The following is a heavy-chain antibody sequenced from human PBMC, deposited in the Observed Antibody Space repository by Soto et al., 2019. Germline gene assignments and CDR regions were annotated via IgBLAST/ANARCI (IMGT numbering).Heavy chain of an antibody. J-gene: IGHJ4*02. CDR1: GYTFTSYY. V-gene: IGHV1-46*01. D-gene: IGHD3-10*01. Sequence: QVQLVQSGAEVKKPGASVKVSCKASGYTFTSYYMHWVRQAPGQGLEWMGIINPSGGSTSYAQKFQGRGTMTRDTSTSTVDMELSSLRSEDTAVYYCARDGPQGRVLWFGELSPDYWGQGTLVTVSS. CDR2: INPSGGST. CDR3: ARDGPQGRVLWFGELSPDY.